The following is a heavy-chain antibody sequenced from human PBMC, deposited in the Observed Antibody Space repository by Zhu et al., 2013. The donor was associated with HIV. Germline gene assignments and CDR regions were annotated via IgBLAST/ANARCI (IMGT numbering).Heavy chain of an antibody. CDR2: IYSGGST. CDR3: ARALYTPVFRGYYSYYYYMDV. CDR1: GFTVSSND. Sequence: EVQLVESGGGLIQPGGSLRLSCAASGFTVSSNDMIWVRQAPGKGLEWVSVIYSGGSTNYADSVKGRFTISRDNSENTLFLQMNSLRAEDTAVYYCARALYTPVFRGYYSYYYYMDVWGKGDHGSPSP. D-gene: IGHD3-3*01. J-gene: IGHJ6*03. V-gene: IGHV3-53*01.